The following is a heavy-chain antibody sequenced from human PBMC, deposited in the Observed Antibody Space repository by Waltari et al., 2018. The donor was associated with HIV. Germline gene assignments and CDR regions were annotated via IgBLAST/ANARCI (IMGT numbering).Heavy chain of an antibody. D-gene: IGHD3-10*01. J-gene: IGHJ3*01. CDR1: EYSFASYW. CDR2: IVPGESDT. Sequence: EMQLVQSGTEMRRSGESLKISCRASEYSFASYWVGWVRQKTGQGMEWMGFIVPGESDTMYSPSFQGQVTVSVDKSLDTAYLQWGSLRSSDTAMYYCARLKAGADNAFDLWGRGTMVIVSS. CDR3: ARLKAGADNAFDL. V-gene: IGHV5-51*03.